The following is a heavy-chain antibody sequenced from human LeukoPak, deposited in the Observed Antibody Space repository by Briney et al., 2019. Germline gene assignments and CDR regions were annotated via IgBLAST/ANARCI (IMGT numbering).Heavy chain of an antibody. CDR2: MNPNSGNT. Sequence: ASVKVSCKASGYTFTTYDINWVRQAPGQGLEWMGYMNPNSGNTGSSQRFHGRLTMTRSTSINTAYMELSSLKYEDTAVYYCARGGYAFYIWGQGTMVTVSS. CDR1: GYTFTTYD. D-gene: IGHD5-18*01. CDR3: ARGGYAFYI. V-gene: IGHV1-8*01. J-gene: IGHJ3*02.